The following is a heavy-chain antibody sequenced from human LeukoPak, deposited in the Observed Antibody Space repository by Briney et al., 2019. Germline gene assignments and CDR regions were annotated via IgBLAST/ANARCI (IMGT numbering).Heavy chain of an antibody. D-gene: IGHD3-10*01. CDR2: INSDGSST. CDR3: STGSGHAFDI. V-gene: IGHV3-74*01. CDR1: GFTFSSYW. Sequence: GGSLRLSCAASGFTFSSYWMHWVRQVPGKGLVWVSRINSDGSSTSYADSVKGRFTTSRDNAKNTLYVQMNSLRAEDTAVYYCSTGSGHAFDIWGRGTMVTVSS. J-gene: IGHJ3*02.